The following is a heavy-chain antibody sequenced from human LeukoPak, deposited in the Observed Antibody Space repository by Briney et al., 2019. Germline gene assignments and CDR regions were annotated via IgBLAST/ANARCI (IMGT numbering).Heavy chain of an antibody. Sequence: SVKVSCKASGGTFSGYAISWVRQAPGQGLEWMGGIIPIFGTANYAQKFQGRVTITADESTSTAYMELSSLRSEDTAVYYCARSRLSGYYDSSGYYRVFDYWGQGTLVTVSS. CDR3: ARSRLSGYYDSSGYYRVFDY. V-gene: IGHV1-69*13. CDR2: IIPIFGTA. D-gene: IGHD3-22*01. J-gene: IGHJ4*02. CDR1: GGTFSGYA.